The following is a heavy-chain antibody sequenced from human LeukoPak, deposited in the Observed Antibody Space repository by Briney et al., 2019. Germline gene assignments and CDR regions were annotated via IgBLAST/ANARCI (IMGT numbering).Heavy chain of an antibody. D-gene: IGHD4-17*01. CDR3: ARHDNYGDWRGWFDP. Sequence: PSETLSLTCTVSGGSISSYYWSWIRQPPGKGLEWIGYIYYSGSTNYNPSLKSRVTISVDTSKNQFSLKLSSVTAADTAVYYCARHDNYGDWRGWFDPWGQGTLVTVSS. J-gene: IGHJ5*02. CDR1: GGSISSYY. CDR2: IYYSGST. V-gene: IGHV4-59*08.